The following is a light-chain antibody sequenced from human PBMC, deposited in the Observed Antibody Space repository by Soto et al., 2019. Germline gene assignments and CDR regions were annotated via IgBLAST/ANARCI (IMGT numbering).Light chain of an antibody. CDR3: QQYNNWPLT. J-gene: IGKJ4*01. CDR2: VAS. Sequence: EIVMTQSPGTLSVSPGERATLSCRASQSVSNKLAWYQQKPGQAPRLLIYVASIRATGIPARFSGSGSGTEFTLTINSLQSEDFALYYCQQYNNWPLTFGGGTKVEIK. CDR1: QSVSNK. V-gene: IGKV3D-15*01.